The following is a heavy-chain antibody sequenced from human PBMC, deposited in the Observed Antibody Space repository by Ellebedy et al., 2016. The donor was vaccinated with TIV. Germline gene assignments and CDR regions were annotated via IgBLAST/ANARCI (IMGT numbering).Heavy chain of an antibody. CDR1: GGSISSSNW. Sequence: MPSETLSLTCAVSGGSISSSNWWSWVRQPPGKGLEWIGEIYHSGSTNYNPSLKSRVTISVDKSKNQFSLKLSSVTAADTAVYYCARMGSYYDSSGYSLHFDYWGQGTLVTVSS. J-gene: IGHJ4*02. CDR2: IYHSGST. D-gene: IGHD3-22*01. V-gene: IGHV4-4*02. CDR3: ARMGSYYDSSGYSLHFDY.